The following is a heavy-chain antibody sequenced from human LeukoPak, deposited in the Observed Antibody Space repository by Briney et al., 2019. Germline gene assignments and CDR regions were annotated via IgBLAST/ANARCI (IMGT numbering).Heavy chain of an antibody. J-gene: IGHJ4*02. CDR1: GFTFDDYA. Sequence: PGGSLRLSCAASGFTFDDYAMHWVRQAPGKGLEWVSSISWNSGSIGYADSVKGRFTISRDNSKNTLYLQMNSLRAEDTAVYYCARDASKGIYYFDYWGQGTLVTVSS. CDR3: ARDASKGIYYFDY. CDR2: ISWNSGSI. D-gene: IGHD2-15*01. V-gene: IGHV3-9*01.